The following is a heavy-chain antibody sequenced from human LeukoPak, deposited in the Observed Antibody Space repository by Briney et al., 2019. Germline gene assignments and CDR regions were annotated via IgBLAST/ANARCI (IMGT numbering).Heavy chain of an antibody. V-gene: IGHV1-18*01. D-gene: IGHD4-17*01. J-gene: IGHJ6*03. CDR1: GYTFTSYD. CDR2: ISAYNGNT. CDR3: ARDLGGEVYYYYYMDV. Sequence: GASVKVSCKASGYTFTSYDINWVRQAPGQGLEWMGWISAYNGNTNYAQKLQGRVTMTTDTSTSTAYMELRSLRSDDTAVYYCARDLGGEVYYYYYMDVWGKGTTVTVSS.